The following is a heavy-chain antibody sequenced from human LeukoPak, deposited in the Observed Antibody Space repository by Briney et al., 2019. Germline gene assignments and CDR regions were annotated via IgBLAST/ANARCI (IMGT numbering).Heavy chain of an antibody. Sequence: GGSLGLSRAASGFTFSSYEMNWVRQAPGKGLEWVSYISSTGSTIYYADSVKGRFTISRDNAKNSLYLQLNSLRAEDTAVYYCARVHRSSAWKFDSWGQGTLVTVSS. V-gene: IGHV3-48*03. CDR2: ISSTGSTI. CDR1: GFTFSSYE. CDR3: ARVHRSSAWKFDS. J-gene: IGHJ4*02. D-gene: IGHD6-19*01.